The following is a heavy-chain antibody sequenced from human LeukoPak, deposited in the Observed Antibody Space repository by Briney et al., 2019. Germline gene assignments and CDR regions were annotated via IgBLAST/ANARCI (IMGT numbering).Heavy chain of an antibody. D-gene: IGHD2/OR15-2a*01. CDR2: ISATGGAT. V-gene: IGHV3-23*01. Sequence: PGGSLRLSCAASGFTFSNNAMSWVRQAPGKGLECVSAISATGGATYYADSVKGRITISRDNSKSTLYLQVNSLRAEDTAVYYCAKEGPLWPPNPTAIDYWGQGTLVTVSS. J-gene: IGHJ4*02. CDR3: AKEGPLWPPNPTAIDY. CDR1: GFTFSNNA.